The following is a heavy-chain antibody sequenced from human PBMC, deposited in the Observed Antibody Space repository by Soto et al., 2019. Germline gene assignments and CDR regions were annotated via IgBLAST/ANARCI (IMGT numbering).Heavy chain of an antibody. CDR1: GFSLSTSGVG. V-gene: IGHV2-5*02. CDR3: AHSRKSYYDILTGYNY. J-gene: IGHJ4*02. Sequence: QITLKESGPTLVKPTQTLTLTCTFSGFSLSTSGVGVAWIRQPPGKALEWLALIYWDDDKRYSPSLKSRLTITKDTSKNQVVLTMTNMDPGDTATYYCAHSRKSYYDILTGYNYWGQETLVTVSS. CDR2: IYWDDDK. D-gene: IGHD3-9*01.